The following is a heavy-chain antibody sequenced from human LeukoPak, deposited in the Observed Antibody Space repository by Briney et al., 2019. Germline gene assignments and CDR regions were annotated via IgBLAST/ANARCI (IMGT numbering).Heavy chain of an antibody. V-gene: IGHV4-39*01. Sequence: PSETLSLTCTVSDGSITSSTYYWGWIRQPPGKGLEWIGSIYYSGSTYYNPSLQSRVTISVDTSKNQFSLKLNSVTAADTAVYYCASFYCSGGSCYQYFSYYYMDVWGKGTTVTISS. J-gene: IGHJ6*03. CDR1: DGSITSSTYY. D-gene: IGHD2-15*01. CDR3: ASFYCSGGSCYQYFSYYYMDV. CDR2: IYYSGST.